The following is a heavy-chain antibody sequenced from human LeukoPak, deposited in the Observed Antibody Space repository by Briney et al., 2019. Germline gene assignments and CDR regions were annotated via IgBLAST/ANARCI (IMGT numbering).Heavy chain of an antibody. CDR3: ARDLRPAAGYSSGWFDY. CDR2: INWNGGSS. V-gene: IGHV3-20*04. Sequence: GGSLRLSCAASGFTFDDYGMSWVRQAPGKGLEGVSGINWNGGSSGYADSVKGRFTISRDNAKNSLYLQMNSLRAEDTALYYCARDLRPAAGYSSGWFDYWGQGTLVTVSS. J-gene: IGHJ5*01. D-gene: IGHD6-19*01. CDR1: GFTFDDYG.